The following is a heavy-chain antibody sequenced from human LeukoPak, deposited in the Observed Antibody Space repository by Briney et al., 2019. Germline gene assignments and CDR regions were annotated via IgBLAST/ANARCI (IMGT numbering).Heavy chain of an antibody. J-gene: IGHJ6*03. CDR3: ARTRTGPTNYYYYYYMDV. CDR1: GYTFTGYY. CDR2: INPNSGGT. D-gene: IGHD3/OR15-3a*01. Sequence: GASVKVSCKASGYTFTGYYMHWVRQAPGQGLEWMGWINPNSGGTNYAQKFQGRVTMTRDTSISTAYMELSRLRSDDTAVYYCARTRTGPTNYYYYYYMDVWGKGTTVTVSS. V-gene: IGHV1-2*02.